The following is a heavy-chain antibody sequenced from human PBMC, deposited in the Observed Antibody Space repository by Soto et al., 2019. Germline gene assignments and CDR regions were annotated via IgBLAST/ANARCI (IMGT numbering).Heavy chain of an antibody. CDR1: GSPFTAYA. D-gene: IGHD4-17*01. CDR2: IIPLFDSP. J-gene: IGHJ4*02. V-gene: IGHV1-69*06. CDR3: ALSYGSYHYGAY. Sequence: QVQLVQSRAEVKNPGSSVKVSCTASGSPFTAYAITWLRQAPGQGLEWVGGIIPLFDSPNYAQRYQGRVTITADKSTSTSYMELTGLISDDTAVYYCALSYGSYHYGAYWGQGTLVTVSS.